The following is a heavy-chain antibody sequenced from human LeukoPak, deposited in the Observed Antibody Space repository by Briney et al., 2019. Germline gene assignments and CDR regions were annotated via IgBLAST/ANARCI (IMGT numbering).Heavy chain of an antibody. CDR3: ARDQGSSTGGESEIWFDP. V-gene: IGHV3-11*04. CDR2: ISSSGTTI. J-gene: IGHJ5*02. Sequence: KPGGSLRLSCAASGFTFSDYYMNWIRQAPGKGLEWVSYISSSGTTIYYADSVKGRFTISRDNAKNSLYLQMNSLRAEDTAVYYCARDQGSSTGGESEIWFDPWGQGTLVTVSS. D-gene: IGHD2-2*01. CDR1: GFTFSDYY.